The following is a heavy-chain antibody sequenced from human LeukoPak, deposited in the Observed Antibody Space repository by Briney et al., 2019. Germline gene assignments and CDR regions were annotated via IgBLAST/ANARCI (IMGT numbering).Heavy chain of an antibody. Sequence: GRSLRLSCTASGFTFGDYAMSWVRQAPGKGLEWAGFIRSKAYGGTTEYAASVKGRFTISRDDSKSIAYLQMNSLKTEDTAVYYCTRVLSGGGCIDYWGQGTLVTVSP. CDR1: GFTFGDYA. V-gene: IGHV3-49*04. CDR2: IRSKAYGGTT. D-gene: IGHD3-16*01. CDR3: TRVLSGGGCIDY. J-gene: IGHJ4*02.